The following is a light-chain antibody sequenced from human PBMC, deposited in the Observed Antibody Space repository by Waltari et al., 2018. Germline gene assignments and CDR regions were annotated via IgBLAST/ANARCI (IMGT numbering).Light chain of an antibody. Sequence: LVLTQSPSASASLGASVKLTCTLPGEYSAYAIAWHQQQPLKGPRYLMTVNSDGSHKKGDGISERFSGSSSDVGRYLIISRLQSDDEADYFCQTWGTGIQVFGSGTKLTVL. CDR1: GEYSAYA. V-gene: IGLV4-69*01. CDR2: VNSDGSH. J-gene: IGLJ3*02. CDR3: QTWGTGIQV.